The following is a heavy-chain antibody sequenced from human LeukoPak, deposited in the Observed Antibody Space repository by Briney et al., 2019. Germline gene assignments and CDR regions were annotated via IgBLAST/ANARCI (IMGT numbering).Heavy chain of an antibody. Sequence: GRSLRLSCAASGFTFDDYAMHWVRQAPGKGLEWVSGISWNSGSIGYADSVKGRFTISRDNAKNSLYLQMNSLRAEDTALYYCAKDIRVAAAGRVEAFDIWGQGTMVTVSS. D-gene: IGHD6-13*01. J-gene: IGHJ3*02. CDR2: ISWNSGSI. CDR1: GFTFDDYA. CDR3: AKDIRVAAAGRVEAFDI. V-gene: IGHV3-9*01.